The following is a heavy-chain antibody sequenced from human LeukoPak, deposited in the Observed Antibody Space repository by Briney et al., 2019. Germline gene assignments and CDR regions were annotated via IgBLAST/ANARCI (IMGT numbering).Heavy chain of an antibody. CDR1: GYTFTSYG. J-gene: IGHJ4*02. D-gene: IGHD3-10*01. CDR3: ARDMATYYGSGSSFDY. V-gene: IGHV1-18*04. Sequence: GASVKVSYKASGYTFTSYGISWVRQAPGQGLEWMGWISAYNGNTNYAQKLQGRVTMTTDTSTSTAYMELRSLRSDDTAVYYCARDMATYYGSGSSFDYWGQGTLVTVSS. CDR2: ISAYNGNT.